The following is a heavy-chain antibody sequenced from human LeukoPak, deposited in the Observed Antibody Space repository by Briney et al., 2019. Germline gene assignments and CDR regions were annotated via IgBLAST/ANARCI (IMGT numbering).Heavy chain of an antibody. J-gene: IGHJ5*02. CDR2: INPSGSST. CDR3: ARGHGSGSANYFDP. D-gene: IGHD3-10*01. V-gene: IGHV1-46*01. Sequence: ASVKVSCKASGYSFTSHYMHWVRQAPGQGLEWMGLINPSGSSTLYAQKFPGRVTMTRDMSTSTFYLELSSLRSEDTAVYYCARGHGSGSANYFDPWGQGTLVTVSS. CDR1: GYSFTSHY.